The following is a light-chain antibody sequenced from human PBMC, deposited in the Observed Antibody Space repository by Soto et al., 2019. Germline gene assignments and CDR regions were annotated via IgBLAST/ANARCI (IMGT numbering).Light chain of an antibody. Sequence: EIVLTQSPGTLSLSPGERATLSCRASQSVSRSYLAWYQQKPGQAPRQLIYGASSRATGIPDRFSGSGSGTDFTLTITRLTPEDFAVYYCQHYCTSFGGSTRVEI. V-gene: IGKV3-20*01. CDR3: QHYCTS. CDR1: QSVSRSY. J-gene: IGKJ4*01. CDR2: GAS.